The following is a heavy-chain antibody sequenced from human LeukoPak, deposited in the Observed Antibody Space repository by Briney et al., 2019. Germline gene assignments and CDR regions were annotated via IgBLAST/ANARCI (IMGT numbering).Heavy chain of an antibody. D-gene: IGHD3-10*01. J-gene: IGHJ4*02. CDR3: AREGGYYGSGRRPGGYFDY. CDR2: IIPIFGTA. Sequence: GASVKVSCKASGGTFSSYAISWVRQAPGQGLEWMEGIIPIFGTANYAQKLQGRVTMTTDTSTSTAYMELRSLRSDDTAVYYCAREGGYYGSGRRPGGYFDYWGQGTLVTVSS. CDR1: GGTFSSYA. V-gene: IGHV1-69*05.